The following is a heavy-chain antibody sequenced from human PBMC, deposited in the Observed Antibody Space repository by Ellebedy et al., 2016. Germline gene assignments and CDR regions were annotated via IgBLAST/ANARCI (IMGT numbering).Heavy chain of an antibody. Sequence: GESLKISCAASGFTFSSYGMHWVRQAPGKGLEWVAVISYDGSNKYYADSVKGRFTISRDNSKNTLYLQMNSLRAEDTAVYYCARDWSYYDSSGYYGNYYYGMDVWGQGTTVTVSS. V-gene: IGHV3-30*03. D-gene: IGHD3-22*01. J-gene: IGHJ6*02. CDR2: ISYDGSNK. CDR1: GFTFSSYG. CDR3: ARDWSYYDSSGYYGNYYYGMDV.